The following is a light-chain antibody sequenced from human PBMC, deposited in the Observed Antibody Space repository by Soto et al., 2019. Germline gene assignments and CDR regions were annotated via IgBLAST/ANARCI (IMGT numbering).Light chain of an antibody. CDR1: HDISSA. J-gene: IGKJ1*01. CDR2: DAS. V-gene: IGKV1-13*02. CDR3: QQFNIYTRT. Sequence: AIPLKQAPAYLSVNLRKIGTITCLASHDISSALAWYQQKPGRAPKLLIYDASKLQSGVPSRFSGSGYGTDFTLTIRSLQPEDFATYSCQQFNIYTRTLAQGTIADIK.